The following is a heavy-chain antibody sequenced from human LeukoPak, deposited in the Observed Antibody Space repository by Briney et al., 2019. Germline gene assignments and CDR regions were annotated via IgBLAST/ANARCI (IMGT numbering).Heavy chain of an antibody. CDR3: AKDLLAGAGTPEAHVY. J-gene: IGHJ4*02. D-gene: IGHD6-19*01. Sequence: GGSLRLSCAASGFTFNNYVMSWVRQAPGKGLEWVSAISGSGDSTYYADSVKGRFTISRDNSKNTLYVQMSSLRAEDTAVYYCAKDLLAGAGTPEAHVYWGQGTLVTVSS. CDR1: GFTFNNYV. CDR2: ISGSGDST. V-gene: IGHV3-23*01.